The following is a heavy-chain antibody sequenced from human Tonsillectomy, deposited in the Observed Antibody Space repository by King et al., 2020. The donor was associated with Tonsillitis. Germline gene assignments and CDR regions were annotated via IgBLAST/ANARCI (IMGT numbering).Heavy chain of an antibody. CDR1: GFTFSSYA. CDR2: ISYDGSNK. V-gene: IGHV3-30-3*01. Sequence: VQLVESGGGVVQPGRSLRLSCAASGFTFSSYAVHWVRQAPGKGLEWVAFISYDGSNKQYADSVKGRFTISRDNSKNTLFLQMNSLRPEDTAVYFCARRGTDSRGYFYFDYGGQGTLVTVSS. CDR3: ARRGTDSRGYFYFDY. J-gene: IGHJ4*02. D-gene: IGHD3-22*01.